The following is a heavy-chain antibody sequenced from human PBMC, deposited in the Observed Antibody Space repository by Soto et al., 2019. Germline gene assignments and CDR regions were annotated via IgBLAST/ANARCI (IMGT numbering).Heavy chain of an antibody. D-gene: IGHD1-26*01. V-gene: IGHV1-46*01. CDR3: AKGKQWELPLDS. CDR2: INPRGGTT. CDR1: GYTFTGYY. J-gene: IGHJ4*02. Sequence: QVHLAQSGAEVKRPGASVKVSCKASGYTFTGYYMHWVRQAPGQGLVWMGMINPRGGTTTYAQKFQGRVTMTTDTSTSTVYMELSSLRSDDTAVYYCAKGKQWELPLDSWGQGTLVTVS.